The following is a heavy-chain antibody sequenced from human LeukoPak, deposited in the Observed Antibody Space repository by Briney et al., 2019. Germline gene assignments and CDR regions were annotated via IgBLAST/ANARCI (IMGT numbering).Heavy chain of an antibody. Sequence: HPGGSLRLSCAASGFTFSIYAMSWVRQAPGKGLEWVSAISGSGGSTYYADSVKGRFTISRDNSKNTLYLQMNSLRAEDTAVYYCAKSGGIVVVTLRFDYWGQGTLVTVPS. J-gene: IGHJ4*02. CDR3: AKSGGIVVVTLRFDY. V-gene: IGHV3-23*01. D-gene: IGHD3-22*01. CDR2: ISGSGGST. CDR1: GFTFSIYA.